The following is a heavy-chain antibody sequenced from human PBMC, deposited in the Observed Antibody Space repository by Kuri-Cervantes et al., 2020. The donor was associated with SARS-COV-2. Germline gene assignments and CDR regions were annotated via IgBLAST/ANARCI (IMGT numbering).Heavy chain of an antibody. D-gene: IGHD3-10*01. CDR3: AKDRMVQGVIRGTAFDP. CDR1: GFTVSSNY. J-gene: IGHJ5*02. CDR2: IYSGGST. Sequence: GESLKISCAASGFTVSSNYMSWVRQAPGKGLEWVSVIYSGGSTYYADSVKGRFTISRDNSKNTLYLQMNSLRAEDTAVYYCAKDRMVQGVIRGTAFDPWGQGTLVTVSS. V-gene: IGHV3-66*02.